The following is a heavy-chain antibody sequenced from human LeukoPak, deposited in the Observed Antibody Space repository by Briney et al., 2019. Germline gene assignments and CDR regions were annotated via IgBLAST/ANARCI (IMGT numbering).Heavy chain of an antibody. CDR3: ARRNSWYVS. Sequence: ASVKVSCKASGYSFTSYDINWVRQATGQGLEWMGWMNANTGATGYAQKFQGRVTMTRDTSISTAYMEPSSLRSEDTAIYYCARRNSWYVSLGQATLVTVLS. J-gene: IGHJ5*02. CDR2: MNANTGAT. CDR1: GYSFTSYD. D-gene: IGHD6-13*01. V-gene: IGHV1-8*01.